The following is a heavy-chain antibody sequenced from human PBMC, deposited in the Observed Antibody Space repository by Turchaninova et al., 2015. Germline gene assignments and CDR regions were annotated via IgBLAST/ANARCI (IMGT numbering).Heavy chain of an antibody. CDR1: GFTFGFFP. CDR2: IGSRSDYT. D-gene: IGHD3/OR15-3a*01. Sequence: EVHLVESGGGVVKPGGSVRLSCSASGFTFGFFPMTWVRQAQGKGREWVSSIGSRSDYTYYSDAMKGRFTISRDNTKRSLYLQMNSLRAEDTAVYYCARDLEVRSDDFFHYFGYWCQGTLVTVSS. CDR3: ARDLEVRSDDFFHYFGY. V-gene: IGHV3-21*01. J-gene: IGHJ4*02.